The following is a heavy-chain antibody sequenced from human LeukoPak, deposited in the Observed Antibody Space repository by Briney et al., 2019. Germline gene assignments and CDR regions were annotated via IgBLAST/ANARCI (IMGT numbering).Heavy chain of an antibody. CDR3: ARGSDYDILTGYYKVITPFDY. CDR1: GGSFSGYY. Sequence: TSETLSLTCAVYGGSFSGYYWSWIRQPPGKGLEWIGEINHSGSTNYNPSLKSRVTISVDTSKNQFSLKLSSVTAADTAVYYCARGSDYDILTGYYKVITPFDYWGQGTLVTVSS. CDR2: INHSGST. D-gene: IGHD3-9*01. J-gene: IGHJ4*02. V-gene: IGHV4-34*01.